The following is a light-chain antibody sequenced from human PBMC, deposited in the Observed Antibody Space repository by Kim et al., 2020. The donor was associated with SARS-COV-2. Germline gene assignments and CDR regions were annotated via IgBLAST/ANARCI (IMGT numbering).Light chain of an antibody. CDR1: QSVSSY. J-gene: IGKJ4*01. V-gene: IGKV3-11*01. Sequence: SLSAGERATLSCSARQSVSSYLAWYQQKPGQAPRLLIYDASNRATGIPARFSGSGSGTDFTLTISSLEPEDFAGYYCQQRSYWLTFGGGTKVDIK. CDR2: DAS. CDR3: QQRSYWLT.